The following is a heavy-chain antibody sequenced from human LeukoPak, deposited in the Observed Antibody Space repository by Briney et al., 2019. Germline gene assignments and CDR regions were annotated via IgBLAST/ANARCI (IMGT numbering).Heavy chain of an antibody. CDR2: TYYRSKWYN. D-gene: IGHD6-13*01. CDR1: GDSVSSNSAT. V-gene: IGHV6-1*01. J-gene: IGHJ4*02. CDR3: ARLSRITAAGTEDYFDH. Sequence: SQTLSLTCAISGDSVSSNSATWNWFRQSPSRGLEWLGRTYYRSKWYNDYAVSVKSRITINPDTSRNQFSLQLNSVTPEDTAVYYCARLSRITAAGTEDYFDHWGQGTLVTVSS.